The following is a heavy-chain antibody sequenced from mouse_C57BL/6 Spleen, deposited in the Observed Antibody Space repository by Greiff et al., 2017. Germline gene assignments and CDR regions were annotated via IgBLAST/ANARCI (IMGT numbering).Heavy chain of an antibody. CDR3: ARGGSTMVTLFDY. CDR2: IYPGDGDT. Sequence: VQLVESGPELVKPGASVKISCKASGYAFSSSWMNWVKQRPGKGLEWIGRIYPGDGDTNYNGKFKGKATLTADKSSSTAYMQLSSLTSEDSAVYFCARGGSTMVTLFDYWGQGTTLTVSS. J-gene: IGHJ2*01. CDR1: GYAFSSSW. D-gene: IGHD2-2*01. V-gene: IGHV1-82*01.